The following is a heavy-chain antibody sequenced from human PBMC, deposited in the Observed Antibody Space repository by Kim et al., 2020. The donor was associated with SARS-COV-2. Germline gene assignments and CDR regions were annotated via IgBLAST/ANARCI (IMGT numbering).Heavy chain of an antibody. CDR3: ARVYCSGGSCYHYYYYGMDV. V-gene: IGHV3-33*01. CDR2: IWYDGSNK. D-gene: IGHD2-15*01. CDR1: GFTFSSYG. Sequence: GGSLRLSCAASGFTFSSYGMHWVRQAPGKGLEWVAVIWYDGSNKYYADSVKGRFTISRDNSKNTLYLQMNSLRAEDTAVYYCARVYCSGGSCYHYYYYGMDVWGQGTTVTVSS. J-gene: IGHJ6*02.